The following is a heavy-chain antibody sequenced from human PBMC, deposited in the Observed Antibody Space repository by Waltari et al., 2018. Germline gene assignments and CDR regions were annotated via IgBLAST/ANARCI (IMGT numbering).Heavy chain of an antibody. CDR3: AGSLLGDFGDY. Sequence: EVQLVESGGGLVKPGGSLRLSCAASGFTFSSYSMNWVRQAPGKGLEWVSSISSSSYIYYADSVKGRFTISRDNAKNSLYLQMNSLRAEDTAVYYCAGSLLGDFGDYWGQGTLVTVSS. D-gene: IGHD3-16*01. CDR1: GFTFSSYS. V-gene: IGHV3-21*01. J-gene: IGHJ4*02. CDR2: ISSSSYI.